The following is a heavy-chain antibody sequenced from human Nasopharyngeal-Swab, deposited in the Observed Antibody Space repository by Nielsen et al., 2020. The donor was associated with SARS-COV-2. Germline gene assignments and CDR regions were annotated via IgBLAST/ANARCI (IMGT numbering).Heavy chain of an antibody. CDR2: IKSKTDGGTT. D-gene: IGHD6-6*01. V-gene: IGHV3-15*01. CDR3: TLSIAARPDY. Sequence: GESLKISCAASGFTFSNAWMSRVRQAPGKGPEWVGRIKSKTDGGTTDYAAPVKGRFTISRDDSKNTLYLQMNSLKTEDTAVYYCTLSIAARPDYWGQGTLVTVSS. CDR1: GFTFSNAW. J-gene: IGHJ4*02.